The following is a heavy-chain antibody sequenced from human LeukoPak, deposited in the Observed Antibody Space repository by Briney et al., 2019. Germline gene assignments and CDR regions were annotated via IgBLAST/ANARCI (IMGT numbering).Heavy chain of an antibody. CDR3: ARVAGYSSSWYLG. V-gene: IGHV1-2*06. CDR1: GYTFTGYY. Sequence: ASVKVSCKASGYTFTGYYMHWVRQAPGQGLEWMGRINPNSGGTNYAQKFQGRVTMTRDTSISTAYMELSRLRSDDTAVYYCARVAGYSSSWYLGWGQGTLVTVSS. CDR2: INPNSGGT. D-gene: IGHD6-13*01. J-gene: IGHJ4*02.